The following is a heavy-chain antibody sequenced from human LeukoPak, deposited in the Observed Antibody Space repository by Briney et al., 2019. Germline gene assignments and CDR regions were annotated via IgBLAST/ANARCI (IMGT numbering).Heavy chain of an antibody. Sequence: SETLSLTCAVSGYSISSGYYWGWIRQPPGKGLEWIGSIYHSGSTYYNPSLTSRVTISVDTSKNQFSLKLSSVTAADTAVYYCARKAAGPDYWGQGTLVTVSS. CDR2: IYHSGST. D-gene: IGHD6-13*01. CDR3: ARKAAGPDY. CDR1: GYSISSGYY. V-gene: IGHV4-38-2*01. J-gene: IGHJ4*02.